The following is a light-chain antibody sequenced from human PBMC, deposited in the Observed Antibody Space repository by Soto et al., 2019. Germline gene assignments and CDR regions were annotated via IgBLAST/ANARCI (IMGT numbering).Light chain of an antibody. CDR1: SSNIGSKT. CDR3: AAWDASLNGYV. Sequence: SVLTQPPSASGTPGQRVTISCSGSSSNIGSKTVNWYQQLPGTVPKLLIYNSYQRPSGVPDQFSGSKSGTSASLAISGLQPEDEADYYCAAWDASLNGYVFGTGTKVTVL. CDR2: NSY. J-gene: IGLJ1*01. V-gene: IGLV1-44*01.